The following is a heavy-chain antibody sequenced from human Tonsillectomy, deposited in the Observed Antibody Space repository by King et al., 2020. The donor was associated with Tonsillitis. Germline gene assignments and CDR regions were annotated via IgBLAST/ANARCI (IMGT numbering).Heavy chain of an antibody. Sequence: VQLVESGGGVVQPGRSLRLSCAASGFTFRGYAMHWVRQAPGKGLEWVAVISHDRGNKFYADSVKGRFTISRDNSKSTLYLQMNTLRAEDTAVYYCVRDRRSGWTWGAFDIWGQGTVVTVSS. D-gene: IGHD6-19*01. CDR3: VRDRRSGWTWGAFDI. CDR1: GFTFRGYA. CDR2: ISHDRGNK. V-gene: IGHV3-30-3*01. J-gene: IGHJ3*02.